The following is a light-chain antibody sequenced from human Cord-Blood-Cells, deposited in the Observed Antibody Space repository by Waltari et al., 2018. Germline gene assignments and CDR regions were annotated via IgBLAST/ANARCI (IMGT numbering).Light chain of an antibody. Sequence: NFLLTQAHSLSGSPGCTVSLSYILCSGSIARNYVQWYQQRPGSSPTTVIYEDNQTPSGVPDRFSGSIDSSSNSASLTISGLKTEDEADYYCQSYDSSNQVFGGGTKLTVL. V-gene: IGLV6-57*01. CDR1: SGSIARNY. J-gene: IGLJ3*02. CDR3: QSYDSSNQV. CDR2: EDN.